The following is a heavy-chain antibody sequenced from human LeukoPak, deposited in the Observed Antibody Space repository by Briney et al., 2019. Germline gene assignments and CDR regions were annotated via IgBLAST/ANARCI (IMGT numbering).Heavy chain of an antibody. CDR3: ARGGPYGGNSGADY. V-gene: IGHV3-30-3*01. CDR2: ISYDGSNK. CDR1: GFTFSSYA. D-gene: IGHD4-23*01. J-gene: IGHJ4*02. Sequence: GGSLRLSCAASGFTFSSYAMHWVRQAPGKGLEWVAVISYDGSNKYYADSVKGRFTISRDSSKNTLYLQMNSLRAEDTAVYYCARGGPYGGNSGADYWGQGTLVTVSS.